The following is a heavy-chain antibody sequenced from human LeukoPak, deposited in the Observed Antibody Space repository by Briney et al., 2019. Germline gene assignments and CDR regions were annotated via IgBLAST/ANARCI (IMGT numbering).Heavy chain of an antibody. CDR3: ARDLAWGAFDY. Sequence: PGGSLRLSCAASGFIFSSYSMKWVRQAPGKGLEWVSYISSSSTTIYYADSVKGRFTISRDDSKNTLSLQMNSLRVEDTAVYYCARDLAWGAFDYWGQGTLVTVSS. J-gene: IGHJ4*02. CDR2: ISSSSTTI. V-gene: IGHV3-48*01. CDR1: GFIFSSYS. D-gene: IGHD7-27*01.